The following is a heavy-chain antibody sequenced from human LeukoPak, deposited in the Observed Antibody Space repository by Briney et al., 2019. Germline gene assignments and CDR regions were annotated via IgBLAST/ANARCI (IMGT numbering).Heavy chain of an antibody. D-gene: IGHD3-10*01. CDR3: ARGRDFYGSGSYWNY. J-gene: IGHJ4*02. CDR2: INHSGST. CDR1: GGSFNGYY. Sequence: PSETLSLTCAVYGGSFNGYYWSWIRQPPRKGLEWIGEINHSGSTNYDPSLKSRVTISVDTSKNQFSLKLSSVTAADTAVYYCARGRDFYGSGSYWNYWGQGTLVTVSS. V-gene: IGHV4-34*01.